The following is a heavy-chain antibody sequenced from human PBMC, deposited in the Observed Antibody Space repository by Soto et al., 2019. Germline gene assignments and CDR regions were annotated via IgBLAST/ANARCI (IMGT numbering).Heavy chain of an antibody. CDR3: ARSSGYDPFDY. CDR1: GDSISSFY. D-gene: IGHD5-12*01. Sequence: LSLTCSVSGDSISSFYWSWIRQPPGKGLEWIGYISYSGSTNYNPSLKSRVTISVDTSKHQFSLRLSSLTAADTAVYYCARSSGYDPFDYWGQGTLVTVSS. CDR2: ISYSGST. J-gene: IGHJ4*02. V-gene: IGHV4-59*01.